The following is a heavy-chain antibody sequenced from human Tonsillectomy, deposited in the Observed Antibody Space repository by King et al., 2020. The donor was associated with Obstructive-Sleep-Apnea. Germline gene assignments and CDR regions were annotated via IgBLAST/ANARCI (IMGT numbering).Heavy chain of an antibody. D-gene: IGHD2-8*01. CDR2: FSNTGYT. CDR3: ARGGLDHFDGVVYF. J-gene: IGHJ4*02. CDR1: GGSINTYY. Sequence: VQLQESGPGVVKPSETLSLTCSVSGGSINTYYWSWIRQSPGKGLEWVGYFSNTGYTNYSPSLESRVTISVDTSRNQFSLRLTSVTATDTAVYYCARGGLDHFDGVVYFWGQGILVTVSS. V-gene: IGHV4-4*09.